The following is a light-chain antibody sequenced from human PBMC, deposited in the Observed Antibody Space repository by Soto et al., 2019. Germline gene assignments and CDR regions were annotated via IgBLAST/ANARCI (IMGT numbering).Light chain of an antibody. CDR1: QSVSSSY. J-gene: IGKJ1*01. Sequence: EIVLTQSPGTLSLSPGERATLSCRASQSVSSSYLAWYQQKPGQAPRPLIYGASSRAIGIPDRFSGSGSGTDFTLTISRLEPEDFAVYYSQQYGSSPWTFGQGTK. CDR2: GAS. V-gene: IGKV3-20*01. CDR3: QQYGSSPWT.